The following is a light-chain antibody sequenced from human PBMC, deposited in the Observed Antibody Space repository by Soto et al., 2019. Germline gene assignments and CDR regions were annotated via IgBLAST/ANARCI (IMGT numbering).Light chain of an antibody. Sequence: VLTQPPSVSVAPGQTAMITCGGNNIGNKSVHWHHQRPGQAPVLVVYDDDDRPSGIPERFSGSNSGNTATLTISRVEAGDEADYYCQVWNSSSDPWVFGGGTKLTVL. CDR2: DDD. CDR1: NIGNKS. J-gene: IGLJ3*02. V-gene: IGLV3-21*02. CDR3: QVWNSSSDPWV.